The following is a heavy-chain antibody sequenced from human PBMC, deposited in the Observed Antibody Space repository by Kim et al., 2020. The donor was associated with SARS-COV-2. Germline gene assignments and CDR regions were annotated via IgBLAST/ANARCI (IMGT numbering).Heavy chain of an antibody. J-gene: IGHJ6*02. CDR2: ISSSSSTI. D-gene: IGHD3-16*01. CDR3: ASTFWGQTFGHYGMDV. CDR1: GFTFSSYS. V-gene: IGHV3-48*02. Sequence: GGSLRLSCAASGFTFSSYSMNWVRQAPGKGLEWVSYISSSSSTIYYADSVKGRFTISRDNAKNSLYLQMNSLRDEDTAVYYCASTFWGQTFGHYGMDVWGQGTTVTVSS.